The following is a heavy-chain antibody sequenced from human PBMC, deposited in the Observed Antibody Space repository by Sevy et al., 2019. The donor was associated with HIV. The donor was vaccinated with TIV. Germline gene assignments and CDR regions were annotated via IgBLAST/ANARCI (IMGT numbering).Heavy chain of an antibody. CDR3: ARDGGGGTTNSGMDV. CDR2: VYPNSGGT. D-gene: IGHD1-7*01. Sequence: ASVKVSCKASGYTFTGDYLHWVRQAPGQGLEWMGRVYPNSGGTNHAQKFQGRVTMTRDTSISTAYMELNRLTSDDTAVYYCARDGGGGTTNSGMDVWGQGTTVTVSS. CDR1: GYTFTGDY. J-gene: IGHJ6*02. V-gene: IGHV1-2*06.